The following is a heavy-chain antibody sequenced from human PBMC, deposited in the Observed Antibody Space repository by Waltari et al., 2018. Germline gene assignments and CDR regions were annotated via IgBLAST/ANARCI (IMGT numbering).Heavy chain of an antibody. Sequence: EVELLESVGGLVQPGGWLRLSCSASGLTCSRYAMTWVRQAPGKGLEWVSTVSATGSGTYDADSVKGRFSISSDNSKNTLYLQMNSLRAEDTAIYYCTKVLGPTRYDAFDIWGQGTRVTVSS. CDR2: VSATGSGT. J-gene: IGHJ3*02. V-gene: IGHV3-23*01. CDR3: TKVLGPTRYDAFDI. D-gene: IGHD1-26*01. CDR1: GLTCSRYA.